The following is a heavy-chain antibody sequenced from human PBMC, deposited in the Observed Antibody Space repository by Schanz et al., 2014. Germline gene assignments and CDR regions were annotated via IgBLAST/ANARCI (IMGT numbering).Heavy chain of an antibody. CDR1: GFTFNDYW. CDR3: ARDGAGRAPDAFDI. J-gene: IGHJ3*02. Sequence: EVQLVESGGGLVQPGGSLRLSCAASGFTFNDYWMHWVRQAPGKGLVWVSRINSDGRSTNYADSVKGRFTISRDNAKNSIDLQKNSMRAEDTDVYYCARDGAGRAPDAFDIWGQGTMVTVSS. D-gene: IGHD1-26*01. V-gene: IGHV3-74*01. CDR2: INSDGRST.